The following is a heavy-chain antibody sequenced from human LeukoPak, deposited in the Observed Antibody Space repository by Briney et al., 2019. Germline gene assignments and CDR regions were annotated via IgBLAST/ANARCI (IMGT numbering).Heavy chain of an antibody. D-gene: IGHD3-10*01. J-gene: IGHJ5*02. CDR3: ARDRAVRGKLNWFDP. Sequence: GGSLRLSCAASGFTFSSYSMNWVRQAPGKGLEWVSYISSSSSTIYYADSVKGRFTISRDNAKNSLYLQMNSLRAEDTAVYYCARDRAVRGKLNWFDPWGQGTLVTVSS. V-gene: IGHV3-48*04. CDR1: GFTFSSYS. CDR2: ISSSSSTI.